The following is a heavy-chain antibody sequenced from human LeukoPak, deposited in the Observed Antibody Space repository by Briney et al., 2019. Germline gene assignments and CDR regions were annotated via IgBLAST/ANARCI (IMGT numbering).Heavy chain of an antibody. J-gene: IGHJ1*01. CDR1: GGTFSSYA. CDR3: ARGELEYCSGGGCYGY. Sequence: SVKVSCKASGGTFSSYAISWVRQAPGQGLEWMGRIIPILGIANYAQKFQGRVTITADKSTSTAYMELSSLRSEDTAVYYCARGELEYCSGGGCYGYWGQGTLVTVSS. D-gene: IGHD2-15*01. CDR2: IIPILGIA. V-gene: IGHV1-69*04.